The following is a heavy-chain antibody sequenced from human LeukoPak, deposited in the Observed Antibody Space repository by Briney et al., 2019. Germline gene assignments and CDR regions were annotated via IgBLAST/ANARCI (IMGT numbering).Heavy chain of an antibody. CDR1: GFTFCSCG. D-gene: IGHD3-22*01. J-gene: IGHJ4*02. Sequence: GGAPRLSCGAPGFTFCSCGMRRGRQAPGKGVEWGSWICGGGGRTFYADSVKGRFTISRDNSKNTLYLQMNSLKAEDTAIYYCAKDPTDFDSSGQTYFDYWGQGTLVTVSS. V-gene: IGHV3-23*01. CDR3: AKDPTDFDSSGQTYFDY. CDR2: ICGGGGRT.